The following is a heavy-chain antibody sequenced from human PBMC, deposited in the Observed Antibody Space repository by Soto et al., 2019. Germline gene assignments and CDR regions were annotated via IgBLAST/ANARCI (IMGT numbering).Heavy chain of an antibody. V-gene: IGHV4-39*01. CDR2: IYYSGST. D-gene: IGHD6-19*01. J-gene: IGHJ6*02. CDR3: ARHPRIAVAGGYYYSYGMDV. Sequence: SETLSLTCTVSCGSISSSSYYCGWIRQPPGKGLEWIGSIYYSGSTCYNPSLKSRVTISVDTSKNQFSLKLSSVTAADTAVYYCARHPRIAVAGGYYYSYGMDVWGQGTTVTVSS. CDR1: CGSISSSSYY.